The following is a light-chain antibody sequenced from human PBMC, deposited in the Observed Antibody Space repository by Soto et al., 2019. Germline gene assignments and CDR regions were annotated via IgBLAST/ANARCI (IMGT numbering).Light chain of an antibody. Sequence: QSALTQPASVSGSRGHSITISCTGISSDVGGYNYVSWYQQHPGKAPKLMIYDVSNRPSGVSNRFSGSKSGNTASLTISGLQAEDEADYYCSSYTSSSTLLYVFGTGTKLTVL. V-gene: IGLV2-14*01. CDR3: SSYTSSSTLLYV. CDR2: DVS. J-gene: IGLJ1*01. CDR1: SSDVGGYNY.